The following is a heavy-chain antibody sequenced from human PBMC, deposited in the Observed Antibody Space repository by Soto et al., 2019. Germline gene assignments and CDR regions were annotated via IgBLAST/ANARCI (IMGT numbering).Heavy chain of an antibody. Sequence: SETLSLTCAVSGGSISSGGYSWSWIRQPPGKGLEWIGYIYHSGSTYYNPSLKSRVTISVDRSKNQFSLKLSSVTAADTAVYYCARSSLGRGGLVNWFDPWGQGTLVTVSS. J-gene: IGHJ5*02. CDR2: IYHSGST. CDR3: ARSSLGRGGLVNWFDP. CDR1: GGSISSGGYS. D-gene: IGHD6-6*01. V-gene: IGHV4-30-2*01.